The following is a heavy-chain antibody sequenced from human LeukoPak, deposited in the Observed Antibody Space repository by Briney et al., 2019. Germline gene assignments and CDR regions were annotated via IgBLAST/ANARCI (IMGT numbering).Heavy chain of an antibody. J-gene: IGHJ4*02. CDR3: ARGAWGYNYGYHNY. D-gene: IGHD5-18*01. CDR2: HIPIFGTT. V-gene: IGHV1-69*05. Sequence: ASVKVSXKVSGGTFSYAISWVRQAPGQGLEWMGGHIPIFGTTDYAQNFQGRVTFTTDESTSTAYMELSSLRSEDTAVYYCARGAWGYNYGYHNYWGQGTLVTVSS. CDR1: GGTFSYA.